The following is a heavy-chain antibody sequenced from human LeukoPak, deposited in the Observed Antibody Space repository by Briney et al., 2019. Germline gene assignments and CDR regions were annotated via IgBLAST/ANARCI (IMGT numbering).Heavy chain of an antibody. CDR2: INPNSGGT. D-gene: IGHD5-18*01. CDR3: ARIGIQLWTHFDY. Sequence: ASVKVSCKASGYSFTDKYMHWVRQAPGQGLEWMGWINPNSGGTNYAQKFQGRVTMTRDTSISTAYMELSRLRSDDTAVYYCARIGIQLWTHFDYWGQGTLVTVSS. J-gene: IGHJ4*02. CDR1: GYSFTDKY. V-gene: IGHV1-2*02.